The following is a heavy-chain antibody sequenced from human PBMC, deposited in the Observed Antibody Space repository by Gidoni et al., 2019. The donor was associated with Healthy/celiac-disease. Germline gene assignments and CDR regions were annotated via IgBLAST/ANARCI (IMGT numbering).Heavy chain of an antibody. CDR3: ARESVGYCSSTSCYKTAFDI. J-gene: IGHJ3*02. CDR2: IYYRGST. CDR1: GGSIRRYY. D-gene: IGHD2-2*02. V-gene: IGHV4-59*01. Sequence: QVQLQESGPGLVKPSETLSLTCTVSGGSIRRYYWSWIRQPPGKGLEWIGYIYYRGSTNYNPSLKSRVTISVDTSKNQFSLKLSSVTAADTAVYYCARESVGYCSSTSCYKTAFDIWGQGTMVTVSS.